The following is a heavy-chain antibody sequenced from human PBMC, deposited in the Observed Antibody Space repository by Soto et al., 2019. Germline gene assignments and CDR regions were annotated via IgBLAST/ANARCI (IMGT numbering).Heavy chain of an antibody. V-gene: IGHV1-69*01. Sequence: QVQLVQSGAEVKKPGSSVKVSCKASGGTFSSYAISWVRQAPGQGLEWMGGIIPIFGTANYAQKFQGRVTITADESTSTAYMELSSLRPEDTAVYYCARKGRPYSSSSLYYYYYGMDVWGQGTTVTVSS. CDR1: GGTFSSYA. CDR3: ARKGRPYSSSSLYYYYYGMDV. CDR2: IIPIFGTA. D-gene: IGHD6-6*01. J-gene: IGHJ6*02.